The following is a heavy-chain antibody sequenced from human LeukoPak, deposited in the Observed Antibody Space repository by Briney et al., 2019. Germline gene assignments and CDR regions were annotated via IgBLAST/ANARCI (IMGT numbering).Heavy chain of an antibody. D-gene: IGHD2-2*01. CDR3: ARQWGYCSSTSCYYYYGMDV. Sequence: SETLSLTCTVSRRSLSSSSYYWGWIRQPPGKGLEWIGSIYYSGSTYYNPSLKSRVTISVDTSKNQFSLKLSSVTAADTAVYYCARQWGYCSSTSCYYYYGMDVWGQGTTVTVSS. CDR1: RRSLSSSSYY. V-gene: IGHV4-39*01. CDR2: IYYSGST. J-gene: IGHJ6*02.